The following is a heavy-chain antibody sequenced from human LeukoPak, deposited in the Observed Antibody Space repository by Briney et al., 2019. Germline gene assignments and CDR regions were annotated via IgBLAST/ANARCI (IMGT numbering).Heavy chain of an antibody. D-gene: IGHD3-3*01. CDR2: IIPIFGTA. Sequence: SVKVSCKASGGTFSSYAISWVRQAPGQGLEWMGRIIPIFGTANYAQKFQGRVTITTDESTSTAYMELSSLRSEDTAVYYCARDQVTIFGVVITAFDYWGQGTLVTVPS. V-gene: IGHV1-69*05. CDR3: ARDQVTIFGVVITAFDY. CDR1: GGTFSSYA. J-gene: IGHJ4*02.